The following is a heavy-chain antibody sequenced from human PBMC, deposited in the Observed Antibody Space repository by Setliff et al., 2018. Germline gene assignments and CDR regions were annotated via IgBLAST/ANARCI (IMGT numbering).Heavy chain of an antibody. J-gene: IGHJ4*02. D-gene: IGHD4-17*01. CDR3: ARDWRDYGAMGY. V-gene: IGHV1-69*13. CDR1: GGTFSSYA. Sequence: ASVKVSCKASGGTFSSYAISWVRQAPGQGLEWMGGIIPIFGTANYAQKFQGRVTITADESTSTAYMELSSLRSEDTAVYYCARDWRDYGAMGYWGQGTLVTV. CDR2: IIPIFGTA.